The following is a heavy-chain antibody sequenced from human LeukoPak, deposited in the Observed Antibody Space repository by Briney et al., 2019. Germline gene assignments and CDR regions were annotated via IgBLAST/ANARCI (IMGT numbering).Heavy chain of an antibody. D-gene: IGHD6-25*01. CDR2: IYPGDSDT. J-gene: IGHJ3*02. V-gene: IGHV5-51*01. CDR3: ATALMPPITATWAFHI. CDR1: GYSFTTNW. Sequence: GESLKTSCKGSGYSFTTNWIGWVRQMPGKGLEWMGIIYPGDSDTRYSPSFQGQVTISADKSISTAYLQWSSVKASDTAMYYCATALMPPITATWAFHIWGQGTMVTVSS.